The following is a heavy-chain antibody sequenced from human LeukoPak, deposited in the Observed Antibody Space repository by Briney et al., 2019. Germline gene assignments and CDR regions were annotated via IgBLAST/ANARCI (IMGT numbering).Heavy chain of an antibody. CDR2: ISGGGSSS. J-gene: IGHJ4*02. CDR3: AKEWSALTISY. Sequence: GGSLRLSCVVSGFTFSTYAMSWVRQAPGKGLEWVSGISGGGSSSRYADSVKGRFTISRDNSKNTLYLQMNSLRAEDTAVYYCAKEWSALTISYWGQGTLVTVSS. D-gene: IGHD3-3*01. CDR1: GFTFSTYA. V-gene: IGHV3-23*01.